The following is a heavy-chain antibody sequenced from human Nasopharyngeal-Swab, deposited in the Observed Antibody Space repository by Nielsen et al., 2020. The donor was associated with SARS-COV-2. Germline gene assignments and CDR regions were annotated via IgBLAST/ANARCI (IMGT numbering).Heavy chain of an antibody. J-gene: IGHJ6*02. CDR2: IRGSGGRT. V-gene: IGHV3-23*01. D-gene: IGHD3-10*01. Sequence: GESLKISCAASGFTFSNYAMSWVRQAPGKGLEWVSSIRGSGGRTSYADSAKGRFTISRDNSKNTLYLQMNSLRAEDTAVYYCARALVGFGVGYYYGMDVWGQGTTVTVSS. CDR3: ARALVGFGVGYYYGMDV. CDR1: GFTFSNYA.